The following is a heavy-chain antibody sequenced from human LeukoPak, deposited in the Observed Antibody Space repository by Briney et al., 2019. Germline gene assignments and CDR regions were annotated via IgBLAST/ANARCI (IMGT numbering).Heavy chain of an antibody. J-gene: IGHJ4*02. CDR3: ARGTGIVGATAFDY. V-gene: IGHV4-34*01. CDR1: GGSFSGYY. Sequence: SETLSLTCAVYGGSFSGYYWSWIRQPPGKGLEWIGEINHSGSTNCNPSLKSRVTISVDTSKNQFSLKLSAVTAADTAVYYCARGTGIVGATAFDYWGQGTLVTVSS. CDR2: INHSGST. D-gene: IGHD1-26*01.